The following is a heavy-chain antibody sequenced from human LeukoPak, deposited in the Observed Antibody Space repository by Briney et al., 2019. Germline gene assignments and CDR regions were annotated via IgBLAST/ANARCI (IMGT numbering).Heavy chain of an antibody. CDR3: ARQAVIMPTDMGGPWFDP. CDR1: GYTFTSYY. Sequence: ASVKVSCKASGYTFTSYYMHWVRQAPGQGLEWMGLINPSGGSTSYAQKFQGRVTMTRDTSTSTVYMELSSLRSEDTAVYYCARQAVIMPTDMGGPWFDPWGRGTLVAVSS. J-gene: IGHJ5*02. CDR2: INPSGGST. V-gene: IGHV1-46*01. D-gene: IGHD2-8*01.